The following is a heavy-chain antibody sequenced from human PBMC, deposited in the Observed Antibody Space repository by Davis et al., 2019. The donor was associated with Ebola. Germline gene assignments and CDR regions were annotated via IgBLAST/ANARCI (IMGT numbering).Heavy chain of an antibody. Sequence: SETLSLTCSVSGGSVSSGGYYWSWIRQPPGRGLEWIGNIYYSGSTNYNPSLKSRVTISVDTSKNQFSLKLSSVTAADTAVYYCARVGPAALDYWGQGTLVTVSS. CDR3: ARVGPAALDY. D-gene: IGHD2-2*01. V-gene: IGHV4-61*08. CDR1: GGSVSSGGYY. J-gene: IGHJ4*02. CDR2: IYYSGST.